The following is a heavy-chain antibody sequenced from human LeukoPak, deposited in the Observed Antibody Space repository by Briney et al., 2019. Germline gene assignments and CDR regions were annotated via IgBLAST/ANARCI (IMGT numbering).Heavy chain of an antibody. V-gene: IGHV3-53*01. D-gene: IGHD5-12*01. CDR2: IYGSGST. CDR1: GFTVSSNY. CDR3: ARETSGSAGY. Sequence: GGSLRLSCAASGFTVSSNYMSWARQAPGKGLEWVSVIYGSGSTYYTDSVKGRFTISRDNSKNTLYLQMNSLRAGDTAVYYCARETSGSAGYWGQGTLVTVSS. J-gene: IGHJ4*02.